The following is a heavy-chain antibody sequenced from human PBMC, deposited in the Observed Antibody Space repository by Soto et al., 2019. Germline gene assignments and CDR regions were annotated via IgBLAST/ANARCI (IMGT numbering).Heavy chain of an antibody. CDR2: IKSKTDGGTT. J-gene: IGHJ4*01. Sequence: PGESLKISCAASGFTFSNAWMSWVRQAPGKGLEWVGRIKSKTDGGTTDYAAPVKGRFTISRDDSKNTLYLQMNSLKTEDTAVYYCTTDRHYSPLDCRGQGTLVIVSS. CDR1: GFTFSNAW. D-gene: IGHD4-4*01. CDR3: TTDRHYSPLDC. V-gene: IGHV3-15*01.